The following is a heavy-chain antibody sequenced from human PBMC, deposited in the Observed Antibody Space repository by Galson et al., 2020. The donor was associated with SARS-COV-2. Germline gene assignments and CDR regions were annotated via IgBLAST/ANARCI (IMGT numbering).Heavy chain of an antibody. V-gene: IGHV3-74*01. D-gene: IGHD3-22*01. CDR3: AKEYYYDSSGPLHVFDI. J-gene: IGHJ3*02. Sequence: GESLKISCAASGFTFSSYWMHWVRQAPGKGLVWVSLVNSDGRSTTYTDSVKGRFTISRDNAKNTLYLQMNSLRAEDTAIYYCAKEYYYDSSGPLHVFDIWGQGTMVTVSS. CDR2: VNSDGRST. CDR1: GFTFSSYW.